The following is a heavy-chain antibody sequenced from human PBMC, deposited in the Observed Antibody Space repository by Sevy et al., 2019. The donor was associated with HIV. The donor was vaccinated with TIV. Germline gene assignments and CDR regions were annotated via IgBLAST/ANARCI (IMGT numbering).Heavy chain of an antibody. J-gene: IGHJ6*02. D-gene: IGHD5-18*01. CDR2: INHSGST. CDR1: GGSFSGYY. V-gene: IGHV4-34*01. CDR3: ARGGVQLWMAYYYYGMDV. Sequence: SETLSLTCAVYGGSFSGYYWSWIRQPPGKGLEWIGEINHSGSTNYNPSLKSRVTISVDTSKNQFSLKLSSVTAADTAVYYCARGGVQLWMAYYYYGMDVWGQGTTVTVSS.